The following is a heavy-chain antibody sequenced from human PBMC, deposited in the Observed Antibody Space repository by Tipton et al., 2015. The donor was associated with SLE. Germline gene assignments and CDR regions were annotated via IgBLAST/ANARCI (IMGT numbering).Heavy chain of an antibody. CDR3: ASCLGLARAFDI. D-gene: IGHD7-27*01. J-gene: IGHJ3*02. V-gene: IGHV4-59*08. CDR2: IYYSGST. CDR1: GGSISSHY. Sequence: LRLSCTVSGGSISSHYWSWIRQPPGKGLEWIGYIYYSGSTNYNPSLKSRVTISVDTSKNQFSLKLSSVTAADTAVYYCASCLGLARAFDIWGQGTPVTVSS.